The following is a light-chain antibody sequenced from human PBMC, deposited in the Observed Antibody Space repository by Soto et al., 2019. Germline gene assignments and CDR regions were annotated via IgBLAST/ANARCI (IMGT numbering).Light chain of an antibody. CDR3: QQYDNFPRAIN. J-gene: IGKJ5*01. Sequence: DIVMTQSPLSLPVTPGEPASISCRSSQSLLHSNGYNYLDWYQQKPGKAPKLLXYDASNLETGVPSRFSGSGSGTDFTCTISSLQPEDIATYYCQQYDNFPRAINLGQGTRLEIK. V-gene: IGKV2-28*01. CDR1: QSLLHSNGYNY. CDR2: DAS.